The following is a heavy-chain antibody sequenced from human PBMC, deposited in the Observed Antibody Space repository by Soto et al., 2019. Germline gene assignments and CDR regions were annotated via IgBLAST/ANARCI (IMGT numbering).Heavy chain of an antibody. Sequence: SETLSLTCTVSGGSISSSSYYWGWIRQPPGKGLEWIGSLFYSGSTYYNPSLKGRLTISVDTSKNQFSLKLSSVTAADTAVYYCARVAAARGGTFNWFDPWGQGTLVT. J-gene: IGHJ5*02. D-gene: IGHD6-13*01. CDR2: LFYSGST. CDR1: GGSISSSSYY. V-gene: IGHV4-39*01. CDR3: ARVAAARGGTFNWFDP.